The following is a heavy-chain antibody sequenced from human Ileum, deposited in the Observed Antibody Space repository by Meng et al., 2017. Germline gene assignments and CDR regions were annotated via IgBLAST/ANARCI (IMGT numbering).Heavy chain of an antibody. Sequence: SVKVSCKASGGTFSSYAISWVRQAPGQGLEWMGWIIPIFGTANYAQKFQGRVTITADKSTSTAYMELSSLRSEDTAVYYCARELPYYGWGSYYFDYWGQGTLVTVSS. CDR1: GGTFSSYA. D-gene: IGHD3-10*01. CDR3: ARELPYYGWGSYYFDY. J-gene: IGHJ4*02. CDR2: IIPIFGTA. V-gene: IGHV1-69*06.